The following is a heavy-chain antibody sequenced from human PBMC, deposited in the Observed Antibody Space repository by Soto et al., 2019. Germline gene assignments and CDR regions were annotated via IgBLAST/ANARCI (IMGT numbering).Heavy chain of an antibody. CDR3: ARQHLAFWSGYYHNWFDH. D-gene: IGHD3-3*01. Sequence: SETLSLTCTVSGGSISSSSYYWGWIRQPPGKGLEWIGSIYYSGSTYYNPSLKSRVTISVDTSKNQFSLKLSSVTAADTAVYSCARQHLAFWSGYYHNWFDHCGQRTMVTVCS. CDR1: GGSISSSSYY. CDR2: IYYSGST. V-gene: IGHV4-39*01. J-gene: IGHJ5*02.